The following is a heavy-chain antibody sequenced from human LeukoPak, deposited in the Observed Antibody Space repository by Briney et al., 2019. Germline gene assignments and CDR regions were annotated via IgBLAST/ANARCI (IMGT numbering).Heavy chain of an antibody. V-gene: IGHV1-46*01. CDR3: ASQGDSSGSQFDY. D-gene: IGHD3-22*01. J-gene: IGHJ4*02. CDR2: INPSGGST. Sequence: VASVKVSCKASGYTFTSYYMHWVRQAPGQGLEGMGIINPSGGSTSYAQKFQGRLTMTRDTSTSTVYMELRSLRSEAAPVYSCASQGDSSGSQFDYWGQGTLVTVSS. CDR1: GYTFTSYY.